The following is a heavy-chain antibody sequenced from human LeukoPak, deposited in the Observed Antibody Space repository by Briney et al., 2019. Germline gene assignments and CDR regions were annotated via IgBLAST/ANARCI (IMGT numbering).Heavy chain of an antibody. V-gene: IGHV4-34*01. CDR2: INHSGST. J-gene: IGHJ6*03. D-gene: IGHD3-22*01. CDR3: ARLAHYYDSSGYRFYYYYYMDV. CDR1: GGSFSGYY. Sequence: SETLSLTCAVYGGSFSGYYWSWIRQPPGKGLEWIGEINHSGSTNYNPSLKSRVTISVDTSKNQFSLKLSSVTAADTAVYYCARLAHYYDSSGYRFYYYYYMDVWGKGTTVTISS.